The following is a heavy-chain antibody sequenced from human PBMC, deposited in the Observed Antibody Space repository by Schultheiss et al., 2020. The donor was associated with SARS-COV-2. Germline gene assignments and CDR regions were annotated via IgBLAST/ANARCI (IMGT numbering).Heavy chain of an antibody. Sequence: GGSLRLSCAASGFTFSSYAMSWVRQAPGKGLEWVSHILSSGSYTNYADSVKGRFTISRDNSMDTLYLQMNSLRVEDTAVYYCVRDRSWWTPYNCFDLWGRGTLVTVSS. CDR2: ILSSGSYT. CDR1: GFTFSSYA. CDR3: VRDRSWWTPYNCFDL. D-gene: IGHD2-15*01. V-gene: IGHV3-23*01. J-gene: IGHJ5*02.